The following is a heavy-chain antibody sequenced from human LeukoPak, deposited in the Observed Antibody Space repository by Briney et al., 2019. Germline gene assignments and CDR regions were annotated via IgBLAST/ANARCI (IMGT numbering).Heavy chain of an antibody. CDR3: ARSRNDYVWGSYRY. J-gene: IGHJ4*02. V-gene: IGHV3-7*01. Sequence: GGSLRLSCAASGFTFSSYWMSWVRQAPGKGLEWVANIKQDGSEKYYVDSVKGRFTISRDNAKNSLYLQMNSLRAEDTAAYYCARSRNDYVWGSYRYWGQGTLVTVSS. D-gene: IGHD3-16*02. CDR1: GFTFSSYW. CDR2: IKQDGSEK.